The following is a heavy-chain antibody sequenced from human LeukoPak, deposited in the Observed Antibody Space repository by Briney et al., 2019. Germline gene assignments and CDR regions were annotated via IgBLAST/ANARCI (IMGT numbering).Heavy chain of an antibody. CDR2: IYYSGNT. D-gene: IGHD3-3*01. CDR1: GGSISNYY. V-gene: IGHV4-59*01. J-gene: IGHJ6*02. Sequence: PSETLSLTCTVSGGSISNYYWSWIRQPPGKGLEWIGYIYYSGNTNYNPSLKSRVTISVDTSKNQFSLKLSSVTAADTAVYYCARVSYYDFWSGYYNRYYGMDVWGQGTTVTVSS. CDR3: ARVSYYDFWSGYYNRYYGMDV.